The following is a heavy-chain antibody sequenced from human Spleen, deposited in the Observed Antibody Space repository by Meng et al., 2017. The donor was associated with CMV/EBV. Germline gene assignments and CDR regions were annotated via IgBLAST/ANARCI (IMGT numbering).Heavy chain of an antibody. J-gene: IGHJ4*02. CDR1: GGSFSGYY. CDR2: INHSGST. D-gene: IGHD6-19*01. Sequence: CAVYGGSFSGYYWSWIRQPPGKGLEWIGEINHSGSTNYNPSLKSRVTISVDTSKNQFSLKLSSLTAADTAVYYCARGRVAVAGPWFDYFSQGPLVTVSS. CDR3: ARGRVAVAGPWFDY. V-gene: IGHV4-34*01.